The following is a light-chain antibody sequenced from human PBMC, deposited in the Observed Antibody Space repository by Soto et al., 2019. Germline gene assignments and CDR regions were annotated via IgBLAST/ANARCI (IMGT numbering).Light chain of an antibody. CDR1: QYVGTR. CDR2: YTS. J-gene: IGKJ1*01. CDR3: HQRQSWPRT. Sequence: EIVLTQSPATLSSSPGERATLSCRASQYVGTRLAWYQHKPGQAPRLLIYYTSNRATGIPARFSGSGSGTDFTLTINSLAPEDVAIYYCHQRQSWPRTLGQGTKVDIK. V-gene: IGKV3-11*01.